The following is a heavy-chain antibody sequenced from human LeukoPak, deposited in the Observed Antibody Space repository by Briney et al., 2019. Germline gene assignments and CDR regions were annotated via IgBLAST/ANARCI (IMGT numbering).Heavy chain of an antibody. V-gene: IGHV3-23*01. CDR2: ITASGGNT. CDR3: AKGNGYSYGRYYFDY. CDR1: GFTFSSYA. J-gene: IGHJ4*02. Sequence: PGGSLRLSCAASGFTFSSYAMGWVRQAPGKGLEWVSAITASGGNTYYADSVKGRFTISRDNSKNTLYLQVNSLRAEDTAVYYCAKGNGYSYGRYYFDYWGQGPLVTVSS. D-gene: IGHD5-18*01.